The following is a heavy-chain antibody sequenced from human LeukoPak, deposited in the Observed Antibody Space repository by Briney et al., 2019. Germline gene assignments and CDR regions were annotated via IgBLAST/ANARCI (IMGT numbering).Heavy chain of an antibody. J-gene: IGHJ3*02. CDR1: GYTFTSYY. Sequence: GASVKVSCKTSGYTFTSYYIHWVRQAPGQGLEWMGIIYPGGGSTNYAQKFQGRVTMTRDTSISTAYMELSSLRSDDTAVYYCARAGGIVSLPHALDIWGQGTMVTVSS. D-gene: IGHD2/OR15-2a*01. CDR3: ARAGGIVSLPHALDI. CDR2: IYPGGGST. V-gene: IGHV1-46*01.